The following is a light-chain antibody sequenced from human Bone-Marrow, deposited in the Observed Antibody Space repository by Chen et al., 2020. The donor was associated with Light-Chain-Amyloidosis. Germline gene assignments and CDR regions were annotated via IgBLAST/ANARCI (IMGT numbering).Light chain of an antibody. V-gene: IGLV3-21*02. CDR1: NIGSTS. Sequence: SYVLTQPSSVSVAPGQTDTIACGGNNIGSTSVHWYQQTPGQAPLLVVYDDSDRPSGIPERLSGSNSGNTATLTISRVEAGDEADYYCQVWDRSSSRPVFGGGTKLTVL. CDR3: QVWDRSSSRPV. J-gene: IGLJ3*02. CDR2: DDS.